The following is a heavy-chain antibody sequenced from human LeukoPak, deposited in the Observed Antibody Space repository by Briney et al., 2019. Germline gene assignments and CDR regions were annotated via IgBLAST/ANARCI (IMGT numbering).Heavy chain of an antibody. V-gene: IGHV3-72*01. CDR3: ARGFRYGSNWGFDY. Sequence: PGGSPRLSCTASGFTFSDHYMDWVRQSPGKGLEWVARIREKPHSYSTEYAASVKGRFTISRDDSKNSLYLQMSSLKTEDTAVYYCARGFRYGSNWGFDYWGQGTLVTVSS. J-gene: IGHJ4*02. CDR2: IREKPHSYST. D-gene: IGHD5-24*01. CDR1: GFTFSDHY.